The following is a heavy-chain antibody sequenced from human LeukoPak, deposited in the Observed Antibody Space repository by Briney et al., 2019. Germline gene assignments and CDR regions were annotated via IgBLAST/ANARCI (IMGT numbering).Heavy chain of an antibody. CDR3: ARAYSSGWYVIDY. CDR1: GFTFKSYG. J-gene: IGHJ4*02. CDR2: IWHDGNKK. Sequence: GRTLRLSCAAPGFTFKSYGMDWGGQAPGKGLEGGGVIWHDGNKKDSADSVKGKFTIYRENSQNTLYLKRNSLRAGDTAVYYSARAYSSGWYVIDYWFQGTLVTVSS. D-gene: IGHD6-19*01. V-gene: IGHV3-33*01.